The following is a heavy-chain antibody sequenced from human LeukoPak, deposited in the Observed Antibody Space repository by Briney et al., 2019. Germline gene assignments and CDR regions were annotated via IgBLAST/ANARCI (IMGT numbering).Heavy chain of an antibody. D-gene: IGHD3-10*01. CDR1: GGSISSSSYY. V-gene: IGHV4-39*07. CDR2: IYYSGST. Sequence: SETLSLTCTVSGGSISSSSYYWGWIRQPPGKGLEWIGSIYYSGSTYYNPSLKSRVTISVDTSKNQFSLKLSSVTAADTAVYYCAREWDKNYYGSGSKAFDIWGQGTMVTVSS. J-gene: IGHJ3*02. CDR3: AREWDKNYYGSGSKAFDI.